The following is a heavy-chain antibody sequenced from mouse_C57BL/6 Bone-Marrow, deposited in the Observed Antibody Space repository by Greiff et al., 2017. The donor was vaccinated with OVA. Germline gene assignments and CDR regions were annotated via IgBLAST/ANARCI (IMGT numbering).Heavy chain of an antibody. CDR2: IDPENGGT. Sequence: VQLQQSGAELVRPGASVTLSCKASGYTFTDYEMHWVKQTPVHGLEWIGAIDPENGGTAYNQKFKGKAILTADTSSSTAYMELRSLTSEDSAVYYCKRGYSNYYAIDYWGQGTSVTVSS. CDR1: GYTFTDYE. CDR3: KRGYSNYYAIDY. D-gene: IGHD2-5*01. V-gene: IGHV1-15*01. J-gene: IGHJ4*01.